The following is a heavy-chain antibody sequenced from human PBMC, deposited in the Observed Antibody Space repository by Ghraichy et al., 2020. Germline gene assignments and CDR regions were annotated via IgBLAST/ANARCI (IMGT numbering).Heavy chain of an antibody. CDR2: ISSSSSYI. CDR3: ARADSSSWYYFDY. V-gene: IGHV3-21*01. J-gene: IGHJ4*02. Sequence: GGSLRLSCAASGFTFSSYSMNWVRQAPGKGLEWVSSISSSSSYIYYADSVKGRFTISRDNAKNSLYLQMNSLRAEDTAVYYCARADSSSWYYFDYWGQGTLVTVSS. CDR1: GFTFSSYS. D-gene: IGHD6-13*01.